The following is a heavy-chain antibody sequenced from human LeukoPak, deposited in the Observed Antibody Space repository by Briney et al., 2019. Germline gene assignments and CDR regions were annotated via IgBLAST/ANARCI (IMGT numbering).Heavy chain of an antibody. CDR2: ISGSGGST. Sequence: GGSLRLSCAASGFTFSSYAMSWVRQAPGKGLEWVSAISGSGGSTYYADSVKGRFTIFRDNSKNTLYLQMNSLRAEDTAVYYCARDPSIWFGQLLYYFDYWGQGTLVTVSS. J-gene: IGHJ4*02. CDR3: ARDPSIWFGQLLYYFDY. D-gene: IGHD3-10*01. V-gene: IGHV3-23*01. CDR1: GFTFSSYA.